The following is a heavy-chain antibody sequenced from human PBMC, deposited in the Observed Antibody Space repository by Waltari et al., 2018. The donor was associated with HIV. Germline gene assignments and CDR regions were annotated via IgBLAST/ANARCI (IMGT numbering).Heavy chain of an antibody. CDR2: IKSKTDGGTT. V-gene: IGHV3-15*01. Sequence: EVQLVESGGGLVKPGGSLRLSCAASGFTFSNAWMSWVRQAPGKGLEWVGRIKSKTDGGTTDYAAPVKGRFTISRDDSKNTLYLQMNSLKTEDTAVYYCTTEYYYGSGSIGGYYYYGMDVWGQGTTVT. D-gene: IGHD3-10*01. CDR3: TTEYYYGSGSIGGYYYYGMDV. CDR1: GFTFSNAW. J-gene: IGHJ6*02.